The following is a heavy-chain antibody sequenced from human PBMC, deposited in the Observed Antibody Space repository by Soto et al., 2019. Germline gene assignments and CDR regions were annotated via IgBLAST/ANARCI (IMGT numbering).Heavy chain of an antibody. V-gene: IGHV1-3*01. CDR3: ARERLSYYDSSGYHPFDY. D-gene: IGHD3-22*01. J-gene: IGHJ4*02. CDR1: GYTFTSCS. Sequence: ASVNVSCKSSGYTFTSCSIHWVRQAPGQRLECMGWINAGNGNTKYSQKFQGRVTITRDTSASTAYMELSSLRSEDTAVYYCARERLSYYDSSGYHPFDYWGQGTLVTVSS. CDR2: INAGNGNT.